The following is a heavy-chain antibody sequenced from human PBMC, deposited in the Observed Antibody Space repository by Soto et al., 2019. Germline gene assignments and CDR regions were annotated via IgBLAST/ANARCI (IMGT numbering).Heavy chain of an antibody. D-gene: IGHD4-17*01. V-gene: IGHV1-8*01. Sequence: RASVKVSCKASGYNINSYDMNWVRQATRQGLEWMGWMNPKSGNTGFAEKFQGRVKMTWNTSTGSVYLEISSLRPEDTAVYFCARGLVDSGGNWFDSWGQGTQVTVSS. CDR1: GYNINSYD. CDR3: ARGLVDSGGNWFDS. J-gene: IGHJ5*01. CDR2: MNPKSGNT.